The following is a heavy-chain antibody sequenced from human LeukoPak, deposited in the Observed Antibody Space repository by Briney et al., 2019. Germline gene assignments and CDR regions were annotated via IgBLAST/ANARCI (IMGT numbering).Heavy chain of an antibody. CDR3: ARGRPTNLNGIY. V-gene: IGHV1-8*01. D-gene: IGHD1-1*01. CDR2: MNPESGNT. CDR1: GYTFTARH. J-gene: IGHJ4*02. Sequence: ASVKVSCKASGYTFTARHINWVRQATGQGFEWMGWMNPESGNTNYAQKFQGRLTMTWDTSTNTAYMELSSLRSEDTAVYYCARGRPTNLNGIYWGQGTLVTVSS.